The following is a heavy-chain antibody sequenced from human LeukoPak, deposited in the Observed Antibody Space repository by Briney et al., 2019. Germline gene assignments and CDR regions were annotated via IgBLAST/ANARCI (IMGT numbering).Heavy chain of an antibody. V-gene: IGHV4-4*07. CDR3: ARGRSRHYYYYYYMDV. CDR1: GGSISSYY. Sequence: SETLSLTCTVSGGSISSYYRSWIRQPAGKGLEWIGRIYTSESTNYNPSLKSRVTISVDTSKNQFSLKLSSVTAADTAVYYCARGRSRHYYYYYYMDVWGKGTTVTVSS. CDR2: IYTSEST. J-gene: IGHJ6*03.